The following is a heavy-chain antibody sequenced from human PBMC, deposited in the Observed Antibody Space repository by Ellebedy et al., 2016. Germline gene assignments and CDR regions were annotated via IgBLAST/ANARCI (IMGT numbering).Heavy chain of an antibody. Sequence: GGSLRLXCTASGFSFSTFFMSWVRQAPGKGLEWVSTISAGSDITRFADSVKGRFTVSRDNSKNTVYLQMNNVGAEDTAMYYCRHGHYADYWGQGTLVTVSS. CDR2: ISAGSDIT. D-gene: IGHD3/OR15-3a*01. J-gene: IGHJ4*02. CDR3: RHGHYADY. V-gene: IGHV3-23*01. CDR1: GFSFSTFF.